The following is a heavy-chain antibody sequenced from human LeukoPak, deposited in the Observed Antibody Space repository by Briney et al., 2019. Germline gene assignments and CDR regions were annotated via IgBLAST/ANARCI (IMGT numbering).Heavy chain of an antibody. CDR3: ARHQSYYYDYYMDV. J-gene: IGHJ6*03. CDR2: IYYSGST. V-gene: IGHV4-39*01. Sequence: SETLSLTCTVSGGSISSSSHYWGWTRQPPGKGLEWIGSIYYSGSTYYNPSLKSRVTISVDTSKNQFSLKLTSVTAADTAVYYCARHQSYYYDYYMDVWGKGTTVTVSS. CDR1: GGSISSSSHY.